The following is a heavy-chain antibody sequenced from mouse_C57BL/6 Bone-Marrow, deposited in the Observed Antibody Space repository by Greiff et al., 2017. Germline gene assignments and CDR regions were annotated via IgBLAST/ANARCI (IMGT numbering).Heavy chain of an antibody. CDR1: GYTFTSYW. V-gene: IGHV1-64*01. CDR3: ARWGYDYDFDY. D-gene: IGHD2-4*01. CDR2: IHPNSGST. Sequence: VQLQQPGAELVKPGASVKLSCKASGYTFTSYWMHWVKQRPGQGLEWIGMIHPNSGSTNYNVKFKSKATLTVDKSSSTAYMQLSSLTYEYSAVYYCARWGYDYDFDYWGQGTALTVSS. J-gene: IGHJ2*01.